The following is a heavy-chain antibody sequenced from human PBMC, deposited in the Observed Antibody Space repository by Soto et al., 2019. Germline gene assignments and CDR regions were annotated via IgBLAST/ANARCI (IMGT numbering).Heavy chain of an antibody. V-gene: IGHV1-18*04. J-gene: IGHJ5*01. Sequence: AEISSKTACESFSHYYIIWVRQHPVHGLEGMFFRANTVNTNSAHNFQARVFLPTNTSPSTVYMEVTSLTPDDTAVYYCARSVEHTFDSWGQGTLVTVYS. CDR3: ARSVEHTFDS. CDR1: CESFSHYY. CDR2: RANTVNT.